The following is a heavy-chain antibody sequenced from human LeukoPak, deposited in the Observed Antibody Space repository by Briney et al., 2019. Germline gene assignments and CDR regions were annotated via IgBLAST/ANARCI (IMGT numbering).Heavy chain of an antibody. J-gene: IGHJ4*02. V-gene: IGHV3-7*03. CDR1: GFSFTYSW. Sequence: GGSLRLSCAASGFSFTYSWIAWVRQTPEKGLEWVANIKQDGSEKYYLDSVKGRFTISRDNAKNSMFLQMNSLRAEDTAIYYCARGSRGPYYWGQGTLVTVSS. D-gene: IGHD5-24*01. CDR2: IKQDGSEK. CDR3: ARGSRGPYY.